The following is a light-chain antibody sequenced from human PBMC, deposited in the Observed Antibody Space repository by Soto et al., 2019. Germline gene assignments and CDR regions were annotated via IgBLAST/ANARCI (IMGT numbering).Light chain of an antibody. V-gene: IGLV2-14*03. J-gene: IGLJ3*02. CDR3: SSYPITSAYWV. CDR2: DVS. Sequence: QSALTQPASVSGSPGQSITISCTGTSSDIGDYKYVSWYQQHPGNPPKLIIYDVSDRPSGVSNRFSGSKSGNTASLTISGLQAEDEANYYCSSYPITSAYWVFGGGTKLTVL. CDR1: SSDIGDYKY.